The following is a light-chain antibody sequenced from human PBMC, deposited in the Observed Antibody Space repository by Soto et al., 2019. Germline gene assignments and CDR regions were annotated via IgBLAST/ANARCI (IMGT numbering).Light chain of an antibody. V-gene: IGLV2-14*03. J-gene: IGLJ1*01. CDR3: SSYTTTGTQV. CDR1: TSDVGGLDY. CDR2: DVS. Sequence: QSVLTQPASVSGSPGQSITLSCTVTTSDVGGLDYVSWYQQHPGKAPKLMIFDVSNRPSGVSDRFSGSKSGNTASLTISGLQAEDEVDYYCSSYTTTGTQVFGTGTKVTVL.